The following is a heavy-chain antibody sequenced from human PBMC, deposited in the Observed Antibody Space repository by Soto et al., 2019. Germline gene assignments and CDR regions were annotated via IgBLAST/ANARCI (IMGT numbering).Heavy chain of an antibody. V-gene: IGHV3-48*02. J-gene: IGHJ6*02. CDR2: ISSGSTTI. CDR3: ARVRRNDASDYYGMDV. D-gene: IGHD1-1*01. CDR1: GFSFISST. Sequence: GGSLRLSCAASGFSFISSTMNWVRQAPGKGLEWVSYISSGSTTIYYAESVKGRFTISRDNGKNSLYLQMNSLRDEDTAVYYCARVRRNDASDYYGMDVWGQGTTVTVSS.